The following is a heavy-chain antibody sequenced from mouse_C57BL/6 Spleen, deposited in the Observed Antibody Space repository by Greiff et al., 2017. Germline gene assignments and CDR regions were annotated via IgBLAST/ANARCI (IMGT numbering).Heavy chain of an antibody. CDR3: ARRIPLDY. D-gene: IGHD5-2*01. CDR2: IYPGDGDT. J-gene: IGHJ2*01. CDR1: GYAFSSYW. V-gene: IGHV1-80*01. Sequence: VQRVESGAELVKPGASVKISCKASGYAFSSYWMNWVKQRPGKGLEWIRQIYPGDGDTNYNGKFKGKATLTADKSSSTAYMQLSSLTSEDSAVYFCARRIPLDYWGQGTTLTVSS.